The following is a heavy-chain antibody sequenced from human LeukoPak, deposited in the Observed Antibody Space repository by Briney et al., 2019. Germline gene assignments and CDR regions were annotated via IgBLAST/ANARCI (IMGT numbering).Heavy chain of an antibody. CDR2: INADDGDT. Sequence: GASVKVSCKASGYSFTNYAVHWVRQDPGQGLEWMARINADDGDTRYSSRFQGRVTITRDISASTAYMELSSLRSEDTAVYYCARDSPQDYDFWSGYPSHYYYGMDVWGQGTTVTVSS. D-gene: IGHD3-3*01. J-gene: IGHJ6*02. CDR1: GYSFTNYA. CDR3: ARDSPQDYDFWSGYPSHYYYGMDV. V-gene: IGHV1-3*01.